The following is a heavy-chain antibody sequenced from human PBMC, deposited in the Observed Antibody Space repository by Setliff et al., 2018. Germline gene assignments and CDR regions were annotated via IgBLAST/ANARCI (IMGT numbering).Heavy chain of an antibody. CDR3: ARFRVSSGGYNYYAMDV. J-gene: IGHJ6*02. CDR1: GYSFTSYG. V-gene: IGHV1-18*01. CDR2: ISALNGNT. D-gene: IGHD1-26*01. Sequence: GASVKVSCKASGYSFTSYGISWVRQAPGQGPQWMGWISALNGNTNYAQNLQDRVTMTTDTSTSTAYMELRTLRSDDTAVYYCARFRVSSGGYNYYAMDVWGQGTTVTVSS.